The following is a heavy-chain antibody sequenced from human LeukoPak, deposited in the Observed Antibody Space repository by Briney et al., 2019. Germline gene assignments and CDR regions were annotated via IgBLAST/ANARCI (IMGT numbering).Heavy chain of an antibody. D-gene: IGHD5-24*01. CDR1: GFTFSNYW. CDR3: ARTWRWSADY. CDR2: IRQDGSEK. J-gene: IGHJ4*02. Sequence: PGGSLRLSCAASGFTFSNYWMSWVRQAPGKGLQWVANIRQDGSEKYYVDSVKGRFTISRDNAKNSLYLQMNSLRAEDTAVYYCARTWRWSADYWGQGTLVTVSS. V-gene: IGHV3-7*04.